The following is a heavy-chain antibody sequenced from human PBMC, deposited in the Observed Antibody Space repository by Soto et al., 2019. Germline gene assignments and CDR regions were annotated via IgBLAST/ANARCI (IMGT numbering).Heavy chain of an antibody. CDR1: GASILTGGHS. CDR2: VYPSAST. Sequence: PLSFTAPVSGASILTGGHSWSWIGQPPGKGLDWIGYVYPSASTNYNPSLRSRVTISVPGASIQSSLSWTSVTAADPAVYFCSRNNLDYTTTAGEWFATCGPGALVTVS. CDR3: SRNNLDYTTTAGEWFAT. D-gene: IGHD4-4*01. V-gene: IGHV4-30-2*01. J-gene: IGHJ5*02.